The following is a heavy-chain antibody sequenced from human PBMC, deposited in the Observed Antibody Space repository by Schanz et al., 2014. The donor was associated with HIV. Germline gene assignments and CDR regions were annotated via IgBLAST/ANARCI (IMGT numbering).Heavy chain of an antibody. Sequence: QVQLVQSGAEVKKPGSSVKVSCKVSGGTFSSFAISWVRQAPGQGLEWMAWISANNGNTYYAQKVQGRVSMATDTSTNTAYMELRSLRSDDTAVYYCARITGEHYYAMDVWGQGTTVTVTS. J-gene: IGHJ6*02. V-gene: IGHV1-18*01. CDR1: GGTFSSFA. D-gene: IGHD3-16*01. CDR3: ARITGEHYYAMDV. CDR2: ISANNGNT.